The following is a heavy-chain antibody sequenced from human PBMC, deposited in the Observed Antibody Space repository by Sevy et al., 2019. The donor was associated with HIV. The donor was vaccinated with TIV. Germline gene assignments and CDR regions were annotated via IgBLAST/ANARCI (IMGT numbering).Heavy chain of an antibody. CDR1: GGYNSYYY. V-gene: IGHV4-59*01. CDR2: IYHSGST. J-gene: IGHJ4*02. D-gene: IGHD3-22*01. Sequence: SETLSLTCTVSGGYNSYYYWTWIRQPPGKGLEWLGYIYHSGSTSYNPSLKTRVTISHDTSKSQFSLKLNSMTAADTAVYYCARGQWLPVFDFWGQGVLVTVSS. CDR3: ARGQWLPVFDF.